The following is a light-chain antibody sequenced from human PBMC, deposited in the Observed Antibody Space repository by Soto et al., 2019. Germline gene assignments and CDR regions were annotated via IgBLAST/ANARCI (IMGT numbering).Light chain of an antibody. CDR1: QNISNY. CDR3: QPYDNLPLA. CDR2: DAS. J-gene: IGKJ4*01. Sequence: DIQMTQSPSSLSASVVDRVTITCQASQNISNYLNWYKQKPGKAPKLLIYDASNLETGVPSRFSGSGSGTDFTFTISSLQTEDISTYYCQPYDNLPLAFGGGTKVEIK. V-gene: IGKV1-33*01.